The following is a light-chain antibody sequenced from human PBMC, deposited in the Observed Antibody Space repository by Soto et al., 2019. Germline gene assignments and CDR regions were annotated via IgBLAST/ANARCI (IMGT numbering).Light chain of an antibody. CDR3: QQYSSRWT. J-gene: IGKJ1*01. CDR2: DAS. V-gene: IGKV1-5*01. Sequence: DIQMTQSPSTLSASVGDRVTITCRASQSINTWLAWYQQKPGKAPKVLIYDASTLESRVPSRFSGSGSGTEFPLTISSLRPDDFATYYCQQYSSRWTFGQGNKV. CDR1: QSINTW.